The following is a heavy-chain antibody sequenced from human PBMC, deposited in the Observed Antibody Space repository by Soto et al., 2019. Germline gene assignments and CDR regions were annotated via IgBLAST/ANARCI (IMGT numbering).Heavy chain of an antibody. V-gene: IGHV4-34*01. CDR2: INHSGST. CDR3: ARGYDFWSGYDY. Sequence: SETLSLTCAVYCGSFSGYYWSWIRQPPGKGLEWIGEINHSGSTNYNPSLKSRVTISVDTSKNQFSLKLSSVTAADTAVYYCARGYDFWSGYDYWGQGTLVTVSS. CDR1: CGSFSGYY. J-gene: IGHJ4*02. D-gene: IGHD3-3*01.